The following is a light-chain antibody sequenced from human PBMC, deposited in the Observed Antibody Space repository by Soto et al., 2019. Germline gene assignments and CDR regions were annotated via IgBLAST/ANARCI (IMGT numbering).Light chain of an antibody. J-gene: IGKJ1*01. CDR3: QQDNNWPPWT. CDR2: GAS. V-gene: IGKV3-15*01. CDR1: QSIRDT. Sequence: DRVMPQSPAAPSVSPEKRATLSCRASQSIRDTIAWYPQKPGPGPRLPIDGASTRAPGGPATCSGSGAGTDVTPTISSLQSEDFAVYYCQQDNNWPPWTCGQVTIVDI.